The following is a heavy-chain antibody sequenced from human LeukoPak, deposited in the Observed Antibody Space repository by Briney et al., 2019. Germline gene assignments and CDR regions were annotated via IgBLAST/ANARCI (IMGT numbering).Heavy chain of an antibody. V-gene: IGHV3-33*01. CDR3: ARHNHDWGWDF. J-gene: IGHJ4*02. CDR1: GFIFSYYG. CDR2: IWPDGTIQ. D-gene: IGHD2-8*02. Sequence: GRSLRLSCAASGFIFSYYGMHWVRQAPGKGLEWLAVIWPDGTIQYYADRVKGRFTISRDNSKNTLYLQLTGLRADDSAVYYCARHNHDWGWDFWGQGAQVTVSS.